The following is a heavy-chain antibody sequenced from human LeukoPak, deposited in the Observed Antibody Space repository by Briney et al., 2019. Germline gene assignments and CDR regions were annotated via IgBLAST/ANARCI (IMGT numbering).Heavy chain of an antibody. CDR1: GFTFSSYA. J-gene: IGHJ4*02. V-gene: IGHV3-23*01. Sequence: GGSLRLSCAASGFTFSSYAMSWVRQAPGKGLEWVSAISGSGGSTYYADSVKGRFTVSRNNSKNTLYLQMNSLRAEDTAVYYCAKDRAVTRGPWNYWGQGTLVTVSS. CDR2: ISGSGGST. D-gene: IGHD4-23*01. CDR3: AKDRAVTRGPWNY.